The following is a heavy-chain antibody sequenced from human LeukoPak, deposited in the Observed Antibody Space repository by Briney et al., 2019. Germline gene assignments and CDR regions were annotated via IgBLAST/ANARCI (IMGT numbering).Heavy chain of an antibody. CDR1: GYTFTDYY. J-gene: IGHJ5*02. CDR2: INPNSGGT. Sequence: ASVKVSCKASGYTFTDYYIHWVRQAPGQGLEWMGWINPNSGGTNYAQKFQGRVTMTRATSISTAYMDLSRLTSGDTAVYYCARLQSLLVVRCFDPWGQGTLVTVSS. V-gene: IGHV1-2*02. CDR3: ARLQSLLVVRCFDP. D-gene: IGHD2-8*02.